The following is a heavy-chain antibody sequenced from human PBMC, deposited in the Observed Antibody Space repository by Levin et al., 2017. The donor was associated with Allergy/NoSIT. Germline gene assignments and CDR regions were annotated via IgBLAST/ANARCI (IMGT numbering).Heavy chain of an antibody. J-gene: IGHJ6*02. CDR3: ARYLGYCTIASCPGMDV. D-gene: IGHD2-8*01. Sequence: ASVKVSCKTSGHTFIGYYINWVRQAPGQGLEWLGMIEPKTGEAYLAQKYQGRITLTRDTSVGTAYMELSGLRLDDTAVIYCARYLGYCTIASCPGMDVWGQGTTVTVSS. V-gene: IGHV1-2*02. CDR2: IEPKTGEA. CDR1: GHTFIGYY.